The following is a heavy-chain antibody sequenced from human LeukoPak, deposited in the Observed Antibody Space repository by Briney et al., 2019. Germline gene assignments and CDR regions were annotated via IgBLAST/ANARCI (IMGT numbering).Heavy chain of an antibody. CDR2: IKYTGST. CDR1: GGSFSGYY. D-gene: IGHD2-15*01. V-gene: IGHV4-34*01. Sequence: SGTLSLTWAVYGGSFSGYYWSWIRQSPGKGLEWIGEIKYTGSTNYNPSVKSRVTISGDTSKNQFSLHLSSVTAADTAVYYCARLGYCSGGSCNSYFQHWGQGTLVTVSS. CDR3: ARLGYCSGGSCNSYFQH. J-gene: IGHJ1*01.